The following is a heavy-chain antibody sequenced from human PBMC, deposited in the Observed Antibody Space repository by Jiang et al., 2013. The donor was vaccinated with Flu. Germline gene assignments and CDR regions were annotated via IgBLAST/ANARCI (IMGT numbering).Heavy chain of an antibody. Sequence: SCAASGFTFSSYAMSWVRQAPGKGLEWVSAISGSGVAHTTQTPXRAGSTISRDNSKNTLYLQMNSLRAEDTAVYYCAKGGESSPPVLIGSFDYWGQGTLVTVSS. D-gene: IGHD3-10*01. J-gene: IGHJ4*02. CDR1: GFTFSSYA. CDR3: AKGGESSPPVLIGSFDY. V-gene: IGHV3-23*01. CDR2: ISGSGVA.